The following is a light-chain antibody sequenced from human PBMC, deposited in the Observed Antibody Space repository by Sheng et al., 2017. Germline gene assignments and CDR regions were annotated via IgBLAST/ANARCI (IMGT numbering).Light chain of an antibody. Sequence: EIVLTQSPATLSLSPGERATLSCRASQSVSSYLAWYQQKPGQAPRLLIYDASNRATGIPARFSGSGSGTDFTLTISSLEPEDFAVYYCHQRNNWPPTFGQGTKGGNQT. CDR2: DAS. CDR1: QSVSSY. V-gene: IGKV3-11*01. CDR3: HQRNNWPPT. J-gene: IGKJ1*01.